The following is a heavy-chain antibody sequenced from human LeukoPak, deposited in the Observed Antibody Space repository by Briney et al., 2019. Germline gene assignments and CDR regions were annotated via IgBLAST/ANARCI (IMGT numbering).Heavy chain of an antibody. CDR1: GGTFSNYD. V-gene: IGHV1-69*05. J-gene: IGHJ3*02. CDR3: ARDRGSGTYSGYDAFNI. D-gene: IGHD1-26*01. CDR2: IIPSASRS. Sequence: SVKVSCKASGGTFSNYDICWVRQAPGQGLEWLGGIIPSASRSNNAQRFQGRVSFSTDEATSTAYMKLSSLRFEDTAMYFCARDRGSGTYSGYDAFNIWGQGTLVIVSS.